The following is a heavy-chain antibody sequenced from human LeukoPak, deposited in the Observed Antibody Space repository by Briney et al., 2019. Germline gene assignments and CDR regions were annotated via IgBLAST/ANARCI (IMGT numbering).Heavy chain of an antibody. V-gene: IGHV4-4*08. D-gene: IGHD1-14*01. Sequence: SETLSLTCVVSGGSINDHYLSWIRQPPGKGLEWIGHINPSGSTHHNASLASRVTFPVDMSKNQFSLRLTSLRAAQPAMYYCAGVPDLAKVGQWGQGTLVIVSS. CDR2: INPSGST. CDR1: GGSINDHY. CDR3: AGVPDLAKVGQ. J-gene: IGHJ4*02.